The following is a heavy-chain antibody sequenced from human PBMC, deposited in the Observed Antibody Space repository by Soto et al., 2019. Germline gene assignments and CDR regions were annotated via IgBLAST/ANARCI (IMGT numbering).Heavy chain of an antibody. CDR2: ISYDGSNK. Sequence: GGSLRLSCAASGFTFSSYGMHWVRQAPGKGLEWVAVISYDGSNKYYADSVKGRFTISRDNSKNTLYLQMNSLRAEDTAVYYCAKDSRQLLWFGESDYFDYWGQGTLVTVSS. D-gene: IGHD3-10*01. V-gene: IGHV3-30*18. CDR3: AKDSRQLLWFGESDYFDY. CDR1: GFTFSSYG. J-gene: IGHJ4*02.